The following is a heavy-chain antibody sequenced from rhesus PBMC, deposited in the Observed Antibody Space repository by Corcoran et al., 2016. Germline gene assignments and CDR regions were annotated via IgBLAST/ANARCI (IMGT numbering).Heavy chain of an antibody. CDR2: ISNIGTSV. V-gene: IGHV3-183*02. CDR3: SRDDYRSS. CDR1: GFTFRDYA. J-gene: IGHJ4*01. D-gene: IGHD4-29*01. Sequence: DVQLVESGGGLVQPGGSLRLACEASGFTFRDYAMHWVRQAPGKGQEWISTISNIGTSVDYADSVESRFTVSRDNAKNSLSLQMNSLRAEDTAVYYCSRDDYRSSWGQGVLITVSS.